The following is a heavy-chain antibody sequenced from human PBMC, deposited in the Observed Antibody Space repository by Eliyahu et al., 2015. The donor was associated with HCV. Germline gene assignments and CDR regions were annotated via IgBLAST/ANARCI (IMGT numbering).Heavy chain of an antibody. Sequence: EVQLVESGGGLVQPGGSLRLSCAASGLTLSYYWMSWVRQAPGKGLEWVANIKQDGSEKYYVDSVKGRFTISRDNTKNSLYLQMNSLRAEDTAVYYCVRDSTVVTPVYWGQGTLVIVSS. CDR3: VRDSTVVTPVY. J-gene: IGHJ4*02. V-gene: IGHV3-7*05. D-gene: IGHD4-23*01. CDR1: GLTLSYYW. CDR2: IKQDGSEK.